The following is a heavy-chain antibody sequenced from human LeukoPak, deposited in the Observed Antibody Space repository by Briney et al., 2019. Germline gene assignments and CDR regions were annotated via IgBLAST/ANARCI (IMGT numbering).Heavy chain of an antibody. Sequence: PGVSLRLSCAASGFTFSTYAASWVSQAPGKGLEWVSGISGTGGSTYYADSVRGRFTISRDNSKNTLYLQMNSLRAEDTAVYYCAREPHNYYDSSGYYNYFDYWGQGTLVTVSS. CDR1: GFTFSTYA. CDR3: AREPHNYYDSSGYYNYFDY. D-gene: IGHD3-22*01. V-gene: IGHV3-23*01. J-gene: IGHJ4*02. CDR2: ISGTGGST.